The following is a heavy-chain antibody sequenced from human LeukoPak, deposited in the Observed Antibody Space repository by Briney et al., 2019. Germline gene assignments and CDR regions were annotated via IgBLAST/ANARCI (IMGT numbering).Heavy chain of an antibody. CDR3: ARAYVVRGVTPADAFDI. V-gene: IGHV1-46*01. CDR2: INPSGGST. D-gene: IGHD3-10*01. J-gene: IGHJ3*02. CDR1: GYTFTSYY. Sequence: ASVKVSCKASGYTFTSYYMHWVRQAPGQGLEWMGIINPSGGSTSYAQKFQGRVTMTRDTSTSTVYMELSSLRSEDTAVYYCARAYVVRGVTPADAFDIWGQGTMVTVSS.